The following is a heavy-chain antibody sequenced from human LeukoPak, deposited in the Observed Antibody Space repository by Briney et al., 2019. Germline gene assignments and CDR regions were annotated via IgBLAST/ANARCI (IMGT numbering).Heavy chain of an antibody. J-gene: IGHJ4*02. CDR2: ISYDGSNK. Sequence: GGSLRLSCAASGFTFSSYGMHWVRQAPGKGQEWVAVISYDGSNKYYADSVKGRFTISRDNSKNTLYLQMNSLRAEDTAVYYCAKDPFDYWGQGTLVTVSS. CDR3: AKDPFDY. CDR1: GFTFSSYG. V-gene: IGHV3-30*18.